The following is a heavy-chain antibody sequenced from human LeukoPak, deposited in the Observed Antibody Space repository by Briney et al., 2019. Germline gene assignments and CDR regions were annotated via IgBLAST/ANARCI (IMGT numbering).Heavy chain of an antibody. CDR1: GFTFSSYW. D-gene: IGHD5-12*01. J-gene: IGHJ4*02. CDR2: IKQDGSEK. V-gene: IGHV3-7*01. Sequence: PGGSLRLSCAASGFTFSSYWMSRVRQAPGKGLEWVANIKQDGSEKYYVDSVKGRFTISRDNAKNSLYLQMNSLRAEDTAVYYCATSVGDGYDSNWGQGTLVTVSS. CDR3: ATSVGDGYDSN.